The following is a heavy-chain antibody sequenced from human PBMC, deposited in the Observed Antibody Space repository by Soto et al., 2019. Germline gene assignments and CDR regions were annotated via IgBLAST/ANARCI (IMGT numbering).Heavy chain of an antibody. J-gene: IGHJ2*01. CDR3: ARDRRWLQSEEKDWYFDL. Sequence: PSETLSLTCTVSGGSISSYYWSWIRQPPGKGLEWIGYIYYSGSTNYNPSLKSRVTISVDTSKNQFSLKLSSVTAADTAVYYCARDRRWLQSEEKDWYFDLWGRGTLVTVSS. V-gene: IGHV4-59*01. CDR1: GGSISSYY. CDR2: IYYSGST. D-gene: IGHD5-12*01.